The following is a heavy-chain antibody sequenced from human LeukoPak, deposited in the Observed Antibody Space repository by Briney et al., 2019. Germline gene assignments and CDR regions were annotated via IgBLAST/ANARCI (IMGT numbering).Heavy chain of an antibody. J-gene: IGHJ4*02. V-gene: IGHV5-51*01. CDR2: MYPGDSDA. Sequence: GESLKISCKGSGYSFTTYWIGWVRQMPGKGLEWMGIMYPGDSDARYSPSFQGQVTISADKSISTAYLQLSSLKASDTAMYYCARCASTTEIDYWGQGTLVTVSS. CDR3: ARCASTTEIDY. CDR1: GYSFTTYW. D-gene: IGHD4-17*01.